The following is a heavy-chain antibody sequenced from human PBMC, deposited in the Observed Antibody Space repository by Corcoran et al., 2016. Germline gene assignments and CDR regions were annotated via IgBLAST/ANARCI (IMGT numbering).Heavy chain of an antibody. Sequence: EVQLVESGGGLVQPGGSLRLSCAASGFTFSSYSMNWVRQAPGKGLEWVSYISSSSSTIYYADSVKGRFTISRDNAKNSLYLQMNSLRDEDTAVDYCARTNYYDSSGYYKLGAFDIRGQGTMVTVSS. CDR1: GFTFSSYS. D-gene: IGHD3-22*01. CDR3: ARTNYYDSSGYYKLGAFDI. V-gene: IGHV3-48*02. J-gene: IGHJ3*02. CDR2: ISSSSSTI.